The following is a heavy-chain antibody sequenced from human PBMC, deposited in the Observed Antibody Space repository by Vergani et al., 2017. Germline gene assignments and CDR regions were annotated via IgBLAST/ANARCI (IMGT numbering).Heavy chain of an antibody. CDR2: MNPNSGNT. J-gene: IGHJ3*01. CDR3: ARAPFRITAAEDYAFDV. D-gene: IGHD6-13*01. Sequence: QVQLVQSGAEVKEPGGSVQVSCKASGYTLNTYDINWVRQAAGQGLEWMGWMNPNSGNTGYAQKFQGRVTMTSITSIATAYMELSGLTSDDTAVYYCARAPFRITAAEDYAFDVWGQGTLVTVSS. V-gene: IGHV1-8*02. CDR1: GYTLNTYD.